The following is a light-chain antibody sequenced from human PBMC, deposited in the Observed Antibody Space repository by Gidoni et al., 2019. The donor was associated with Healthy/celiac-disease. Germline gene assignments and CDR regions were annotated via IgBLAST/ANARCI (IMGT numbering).Light chain of an antibody. CDR1: QAVGSN. V-gene: IGKV3-15*01. CDR2: GIS. Sequence: ASQAVGSNYLTWYQQKPGQAPRLLTFGISTRATDIPDRFSGSGSGTEFTLTINSLQSEDYAVYYCQQYSQWPITFGQGTRLEIK. J-gene: IGKJ5*01. CDR3: QQYSQWPIT.